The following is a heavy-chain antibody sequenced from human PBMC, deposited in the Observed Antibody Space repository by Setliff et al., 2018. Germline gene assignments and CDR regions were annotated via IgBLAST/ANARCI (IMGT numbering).Heavy chain of an antibody. J-gene: IGHJ5*02. CDR3: ARAHTWSLPNDNSGYPGWFDP. V-gene: IGHV4-38-2*01. D-gene: IGHD3-22*01. CDR2: IHHSGKA. Sequence: KPSETLSLTCAVSGFSISSGYYWGWIRQPPGKGLEWIVNIHHSGKAYYNPSPKSRVTMSVDTSKNHVSLKLSSVTAADTAVYYCARAHTWSLPNDNSGYPGWFDPWGQGTLVTAPQ. CDR1: GFSISSGYY.